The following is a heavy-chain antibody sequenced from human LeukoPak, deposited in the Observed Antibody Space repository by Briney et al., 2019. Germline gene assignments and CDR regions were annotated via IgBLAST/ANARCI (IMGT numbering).Heavy chain of an antibody. V-gene: IGHV4-31*01. D-gene: IGHD2-15*01. CDR1: GGSISSGGYY. J-gene: IGHJ3*02. Sequence: SVPQSLTCTVSGGSISSGGYYWSWIRQHPGKGREWLGYIYYSGSTHYNPSLKSQITISVDTSKNQFSLKLSSVTAADTAVYYCARYPIVVVAATGMSFDIWGQGTIVTVSS. CDR2: IYYSGST. CDR3: ARYPIVVVAATGMSFDI.